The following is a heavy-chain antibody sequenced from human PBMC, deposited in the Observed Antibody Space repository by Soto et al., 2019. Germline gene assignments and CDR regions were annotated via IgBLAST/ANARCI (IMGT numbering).Heavy chain of an antibody. D-gene: IGHD2-8*01. V-gene: IGHV3-30*03. CDR2: ISYDGSNK. CDR1: GFTFSNYA. CDR3: ATLNMVYVGFTVLDI. J-gene: IGHJ3*02. Sequence: QVQLVESGGGVVQPGTSLRLSCAASGFTFSNYAMHWVRQAPGKGLEWVAVISYDGSNKYYGDSGKGRFTISRDNSKKTLYLQMSSLRSEDTAVYSCATLNMVYVGFTVLDIWGQGTVVTVSS.